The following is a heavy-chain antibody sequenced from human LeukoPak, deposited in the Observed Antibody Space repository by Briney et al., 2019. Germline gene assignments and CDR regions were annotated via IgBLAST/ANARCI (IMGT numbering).Heavy chain of an antibody. CDR3: AKEVAARPLGANYYMDV. Sequence: PGGSLRFSCAASGFTFSSYGMHWVRQAPGKGLEWVAVIWYDGSNKYYADSVKGRFTISRDNSKNTLYLQMNSLRAEDTAVYYCAKEVAARPLGANYYMDVWGKGTTVTVSS. D-gene: IGHD6-6*01. CDR1: GFTFSSYG. V-gene: IGHV3-33*06. J-gene: IGHJ6*03. CDR2: IWYDGSNK.